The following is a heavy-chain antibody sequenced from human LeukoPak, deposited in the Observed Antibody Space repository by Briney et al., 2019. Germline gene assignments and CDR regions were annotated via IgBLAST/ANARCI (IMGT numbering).Heavy chain of an antibody. CDR1: GYTFTGYY. J-gene: IGHJ3*02. Sequence: GASVKVSCKASGYTFTGYYMHWVRQAPGQGLEWMGWINPNSGGTNYAQKFQGRVTMTRDTSISTAYMELSRLRSDDTAVYYCASVSLPVTGPYAFDIWGRGTMVTVPS. V-gene: IGHV1-2*02. CDR3: ASVSLPVTGPYAFDI. D-gene: IGHD3-10*01. CDR2: INPNSGGT.